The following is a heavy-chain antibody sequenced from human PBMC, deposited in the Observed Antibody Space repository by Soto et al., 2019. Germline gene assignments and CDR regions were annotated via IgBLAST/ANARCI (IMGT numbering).Heavy chain of an antibody. CDR1: GYNFINYG. Sequence: QVHLVQSGAEVKKPGASVKVSCKASGYNFINYGITWVRQAPGQGLEWMGWIRVHNGNTNYAQNLQGRVTMTTDTSTSTAYMELRSLRSDDTAVYYCVRDLDGSGSYYTGYWGPGTLVTVSS. V-gene: IGHV1-18*01. J-gene: IGHJ4*02. CDR3: VRDLDGSGSYYTGY. CDR2: IRVHNGNT. D-gene: IGHD3-10*01.